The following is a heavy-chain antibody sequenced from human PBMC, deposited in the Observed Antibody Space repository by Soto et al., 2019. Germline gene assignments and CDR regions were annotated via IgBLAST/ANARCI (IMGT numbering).Heavy chain of an antibody. V-gene: IGHV1-18*01. CDR1: GYTPTNYD. D-gene: IGHD1-26*01. Sequence: QVPLVQSGPEVKKPGASVKVSCKTSGYTPTNYDIGWVRQAPGQGLEYMGWISAYNGNTNYARKLQDRVTLTTDTSTRTAYMELRSLQSDDTAIYYCARGLSRRGTDYAFDNWGQGTLVTVSS. CDR3: ARGLSRRGTDYAFDN. CDR2: ISAYNGNT. J-gene: IGHJ4*02.